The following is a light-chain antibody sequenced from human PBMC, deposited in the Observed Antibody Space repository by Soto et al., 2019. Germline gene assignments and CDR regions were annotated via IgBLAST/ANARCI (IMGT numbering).Light chain of an antibody. CDR2: GAS. CDR1: QSVSSSH. CDR3: QQYGSSPPLT. Sequence: EIVLTQSPGTLSLSPGERATLSCRASQSVSSSHLAWYQQKPGQAPRLLIYGASSRATGIPDRFSGSGSGTDFTLTISRLEPEDFVVYYCQQYGSSPPLTFGQGTRLEIK. J-gene: IGKJ5*01. V-gene: IGKV3-20*01.